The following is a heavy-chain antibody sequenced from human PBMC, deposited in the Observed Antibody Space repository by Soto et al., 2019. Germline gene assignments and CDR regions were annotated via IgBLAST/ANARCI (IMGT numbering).Heavy chain of an antibody. V-gene: IGHV3-20*04. J-gene: IGHJ4*02. CDR3: AREKRGFGNPSDY. Sequence: EVQLVESGGGVARPGGSLRLSCAASGFTFDDYGMTWVRQAPGKGLEWVSGINWNGGDTAYAGSVKGRFTISRDNAKNSLFLQMNSLKVEDTALYYCAREKRGFGNPSDYWGQGTLVTVSS. D-gene: IGHD3-10*01. CDR1: GFTFDDYG. CDR2: INWNGGDT.